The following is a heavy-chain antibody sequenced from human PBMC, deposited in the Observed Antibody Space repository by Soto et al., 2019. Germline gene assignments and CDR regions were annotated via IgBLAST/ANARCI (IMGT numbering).Heavy chain of an antibody. CDR2: IRSKAYGGTT. D-gene: IGHD3-22*01. V-gene: IGHV3-49*03. Sequence: GGSLRLSCTASGFTFGDYAMSWFRQAPGKGLEWVGFIRSKAYGGTTEYAASVKGRFTISRDDSKSIAYLQMNSLKTEDTAVYYCTRERSHYYDSSGYYYSDAFDIWGQGTMVTVSS. CDR3: TRERSHYYDSSGYYYSDAFDI. J-gene: IGHJ3*02. CDR1: GFTFGDYA.